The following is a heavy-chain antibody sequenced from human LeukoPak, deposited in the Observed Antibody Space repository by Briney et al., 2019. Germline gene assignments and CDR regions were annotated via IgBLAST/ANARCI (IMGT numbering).Heavy chain of an antibody. CDR2: IHTSGST. D-gene: IGHD6-13*01. J-gene: IGHJ6*03. Sequence: SETLSLICTVSGDSISGYYWSWIRQPPGKGLEWIGYIHTSGSTLYNPPLKSRISMSVDTSKNQFSLRLSSVTAADTALYYCARHGRAAAGSYSYYYMEVWGKGTTVTVYS. CDR1: GDSISGYY. CDR3: ARHGRAAAGSYSYYYMEV. V-gene: IGHV4-4*09.